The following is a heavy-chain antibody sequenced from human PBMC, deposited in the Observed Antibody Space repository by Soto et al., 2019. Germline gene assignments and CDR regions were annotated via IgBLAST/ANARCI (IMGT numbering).Heavy chain of an antibody. V-gene: IGHV4-61*08. CDR2: IYYSGST. CDR1: GGSISSGDYY. D-gene: IGHD6-6*01. Sequence: SETLSLTCTVSGGSISSGDYYWSWIRQPPGKGLEWIGYIYYSGSTNYNPSLKSRVTISVDTSKNQFSLKLSSVTAADTAVYYCARHRDSSSYYFAYWGHGTLVTVSS. CDR3: ARHRDSSSYYFAY. J-gene: IGHJ4*01.